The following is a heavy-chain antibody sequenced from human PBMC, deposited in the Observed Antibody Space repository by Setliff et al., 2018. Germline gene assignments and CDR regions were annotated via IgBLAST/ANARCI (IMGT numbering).Heavy chain of an antibody. CDR3: RVWVDMIEVDS. V-gene: IGHV4-38-2*01. J-gene: IGHJ4*02. CDR2: IYKGGST. CDR1: ANTLSTSYY. Sequence: SETLSLTCAVSANTLSTSYYWGWVRQPPGKGLEWIGDIYKGGSTYYNPSLRSRVSMSLDTSKRQVSLNLNSVTAADTGVYYCRVWVDMIEVDSWAQGTLVTVSS. D-gene: IGHD3-22*01.